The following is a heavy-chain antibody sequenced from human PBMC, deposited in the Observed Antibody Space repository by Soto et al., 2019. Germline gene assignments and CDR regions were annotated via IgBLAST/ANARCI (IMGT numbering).Heavy chain of an antibody. CDR2: ISSSGSTI. D-gene: IGHD5-12*01. Sequence: LRLSCAASGFTFSDYYMSWIRQAPGKGLEWVSYISSSGSTIYYADSVKGRFTISRDNAKNSLYLQMNSLRAEDTAVYYCAREKVEMATIGYYGMDVWGQGTTVTVSS. CDR1: GFTFSDYY. V-gene: IGHV3-11*01. CDR3: AREKVEMATIGYYGMDV. J-gene: IGHJ6*02.